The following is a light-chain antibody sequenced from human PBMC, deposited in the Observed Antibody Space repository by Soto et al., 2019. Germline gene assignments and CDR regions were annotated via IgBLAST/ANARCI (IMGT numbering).Light chain of an antibody. J-gene: IGKJ4*02. Sequence: EIVLTQSPGTLSLSPGERATLSCRASQSVSSNYLAWYQQKPGQAPRLLIYGASSRATGIPDRFSGSGSGTEFTLTISGLEAEDFAVYYCHQYGISPFGGGTKVEIK. CDR2: GAS. CDR1: QSVSSNY. V-gene: IGKV3-20*01. CDR3: HQYGISP.